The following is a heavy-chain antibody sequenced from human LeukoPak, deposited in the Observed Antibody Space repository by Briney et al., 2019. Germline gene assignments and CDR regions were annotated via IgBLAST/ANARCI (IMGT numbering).Heavy chain of an antibody. J-gene: IGHJ2*01. V-gene: IGHV1-8*01. Sequence: GASVKVSCKASGYTFTSYDINWVRQATGQGLEWMGWMNPNSGNTGYAQKFQGRVTMTRNTSISTAYMELSSLRSEDTAVYYCARVPDSSGYDEWYFDLWGRGTLVTVSS. CDR3: ARVPDSSGYDEWYFDL. CDR2: MNPNSGNT. D-gene: IGHD3-22*01. CDR1: GYTFTSYD.